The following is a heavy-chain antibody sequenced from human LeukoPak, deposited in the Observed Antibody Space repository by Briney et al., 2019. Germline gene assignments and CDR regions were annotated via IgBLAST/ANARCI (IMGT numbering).Heavy chain of an antibody. CDR2: INWNGGST. Sequence: PGGSLRPSCAASGLTFKNFAMNWVRQAPGKGLEWVSGINWNGGSTGYADSVKGRFTISRDNVKNSLYLQMNSLRAEDTALYFCARDISYYYGSGSFSWGQGTLVTVSS. CDR3: ARDISYYYGSGSFS. CDR1: GLTFKNFA. J-gene: IGHJ4*02. V-gene: IGHV3-20*04. D-gene: IGHD3-10*01.